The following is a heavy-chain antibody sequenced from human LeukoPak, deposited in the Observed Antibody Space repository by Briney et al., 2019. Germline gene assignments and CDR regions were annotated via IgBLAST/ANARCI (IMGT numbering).Heavy chain of an antibody. J-gene: IGHJ4*02. D-gene: IGHD1-26*01. V-gene: IGHV3-30*03. CDR3: ARDRGSYFGY. CDR1: GFTFSSYG. Sequence: HPGGSLRLSCAASGFTFSSYGMHWVRQAPGKGLEWVAVISYDGSNKYYADSVKGRFTISRDNAKNSLYLQMNSLRAEDTAVYYCARDRGSYFGYWGQGTLVTVSS. CDR2: ISYDGSNK.